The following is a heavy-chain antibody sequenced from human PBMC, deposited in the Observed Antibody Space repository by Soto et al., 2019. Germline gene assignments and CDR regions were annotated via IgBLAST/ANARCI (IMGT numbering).Heavy chain of an antibody. CDR2: IIPLFRTP. V-gene: IGHV1-69*12. D-gene: IGHD4-4*01. Sequence: QVQLVQSGAEMKEPGSSVKVSCKTSGGTFSSSAISWLRQAPGQGLEWMGGIIPLFRTPDYAQKFQGRVKIAADEATSTADMELSRLRSEDTAVYYCARDNDRLQLGGNYYYILDVWGQGTTITVSS. J-gene: IGHJ6*02. CDR3: ARDNDRLQLGGNYYYILDV. CDR1: GGTFSSSA.